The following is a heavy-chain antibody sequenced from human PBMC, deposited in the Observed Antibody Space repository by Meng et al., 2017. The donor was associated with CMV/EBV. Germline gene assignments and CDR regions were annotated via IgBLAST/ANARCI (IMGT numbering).Heavy chain of an antibody. Sequence: GESLKISCAASGFTFSNYFMKWVRQAPGKGLEWVANIKPDGSEKYSVDSVKGRFTVSRDNAKNSLDLQMNSLRAEDTAVYYCARDLYCSSISCYTGDYFDYWGRGTLVTVSS. CDR2: IKPDGSEK. J-gene: IGHJ4*02. V-gene: IGHV3-7*01. CDR1: GFTFSNYF. D-gene: IGHD2-2*01. CDR3: ARDLYCSSISCYTGDYFDY.